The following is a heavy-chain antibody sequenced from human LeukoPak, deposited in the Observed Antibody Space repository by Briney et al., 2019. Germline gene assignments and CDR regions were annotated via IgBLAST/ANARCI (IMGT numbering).Heavy chain of an antibody. CDR3: ASHMTTVTN. D-gene: IGHD4-17*01. CDR2: INPKSGGT. CDR1: GYTFTSYG. J-gene: IGHJ4*02. V-gene: IGHV1-2*02. Sequence: ASVKVSCKASGYTFTSYGIRWVRQAPGEGRGWVGWINPKSGGTKYGQKWEGRGTITRDTSISTAYMELSRLTSDDTAVYYCASHMTTVTNWGQGTLVTVSS.